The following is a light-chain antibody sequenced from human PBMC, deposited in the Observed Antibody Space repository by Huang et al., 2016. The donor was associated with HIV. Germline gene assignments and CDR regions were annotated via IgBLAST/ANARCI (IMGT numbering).Light chain of an antibody. CDR2: KAS. CDR3: QQYNSYSWT. CDR1: QSISSW. V-gene: IGKV1-5*03. J-gene: IGKJ1*01. Sequence: DIQMTQSPSTLSASVGDRVTITCRASQSISSWLAWYQQKPGKAPKLLIYKASSLEGGVPSRFSGSGSGTEFTLTISSLQPYDFATYYCQQYNSYSWTFGQGTKVEIK.